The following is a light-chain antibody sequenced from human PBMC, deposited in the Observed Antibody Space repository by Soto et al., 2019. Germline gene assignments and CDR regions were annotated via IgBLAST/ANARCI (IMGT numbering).Light chain of an antibody. CDR1: QSVSSGY. J-gene: IGKJ1*01. Sequence: EIVLTQSPGTLSLSPEERATLSCRASQSVSSGYLAWYKQTHSQAPRLLSYGASSRATGIPDRFSGSGSGTDFTLTISRLEAEDFAVYYCQQYGSSAWTFGQGSKV. V-gene: IGKV3-20*01. CDR3: QQYGSSAWT. CDR2: GAS.